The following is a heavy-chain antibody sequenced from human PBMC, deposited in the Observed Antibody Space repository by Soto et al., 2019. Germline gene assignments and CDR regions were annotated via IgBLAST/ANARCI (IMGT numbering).Heavy chain of an antibody. Sequence: QITLKESGPTLVKPTQTLTLTCTFSGFSLSTNGVGVGWVRQPPGKALEWLALIYWDDNKRYSPSLKSRLTNTKDTSKHQVVLTKTNMDPVDTATYYCAHRRGFGELFFDPWGQGPLVIVSS. V-gene: IGHV2-5*02. D-gene: IGHD3-10*01. CDR2: IYWDDNK. J-gene: IGHJ5*02. CDR3: AHRRGFGELFFDP. CDR1: GFSLSTNGVG.